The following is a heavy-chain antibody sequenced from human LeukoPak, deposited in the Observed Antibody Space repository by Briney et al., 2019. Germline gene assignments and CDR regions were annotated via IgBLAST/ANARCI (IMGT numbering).Heavy chain of an antibody. CDR2: IDPSNGDT. V-gene: IGHV1-46*01. J-gene: IGHJ4*02. CDR1: GYTFTTAY. CDR3: ARGPSGSFRQTFDY. Sequence: ASVKVSCKASGYTFTTAYMHWVRQAPGQGLEWIGMIDPSNGDTRYAQNFQGRTTLTRDTSTSTAYMELSSLRSEDTAVYYCARGPSGSFRQTFDYWGQGTLVTDSS. D-gene: IGHD1-26*01.